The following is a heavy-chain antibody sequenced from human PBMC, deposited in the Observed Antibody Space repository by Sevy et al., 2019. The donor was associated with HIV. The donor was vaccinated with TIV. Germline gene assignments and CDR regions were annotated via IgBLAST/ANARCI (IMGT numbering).Heavy chain of an antibody. CDR2: ISSSGSTI. CDR3: ARGIVVAAKPTSQSDAFDI. J-gene: IGHJ3*02. Sequence: GGSLRLSCAASGFTFSDYYMSWIRQAPGKGLEWVSYISSSGSTIYYADSVKGRFTISRDNAKNSLYLQMNSLRAEDTAVYYGARGIVVAAKPTSQSDAFDIWGQGTMVTVSS. CDR1: GFTFSDYY. V-gene: IGHV3-11*01. D-gene: IGHD2-15*01.